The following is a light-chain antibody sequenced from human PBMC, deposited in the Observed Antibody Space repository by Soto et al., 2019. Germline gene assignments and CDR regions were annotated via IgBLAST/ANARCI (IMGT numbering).Light chain of an antibody. Sequence: AIQLTQSPYSLSASAGDTVRMTSRASRHISKDLGWFQKKAGKAPKFLIYAESILQPGVPSRFSGTESGSDFDLTIAKLQTEDCATYECLQDYSSTITLRRGTRLEIK. CDR2: AES. CDR1: RHISKD. V-gene: IGKV1-6*02. CDR3: LQDYSSTIT. J-gene: IGKJ5*01.